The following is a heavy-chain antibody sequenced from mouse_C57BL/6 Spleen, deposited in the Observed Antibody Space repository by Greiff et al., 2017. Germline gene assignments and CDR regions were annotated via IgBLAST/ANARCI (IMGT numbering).Heavy chain of an antibody. Sequence: QVQLQQSGPELVKPGASVKISCKASGYAFSSYWMHWVKQRPGQGLEWIGEIDPSDSYTNYNQKFKGKSTLTVDKSSSTAYMQLSSLTSEDSAVYYCAREDYWGQGTTLTVSS. V-gene: IGHV1-69*01. CDR2: IDPSDSYT. CDR1: GYAFSSYW. J-gene: IGHJ2*01. CDR3: AREDY.